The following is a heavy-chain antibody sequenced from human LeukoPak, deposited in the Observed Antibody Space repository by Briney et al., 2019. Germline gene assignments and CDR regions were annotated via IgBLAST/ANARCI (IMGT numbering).Heavy chain of an antibody. Sequence: GGSLRLSCAASGFTFSTYSMSWVRQAPGKGLEWVSYISSSSSTIYYADSVKGRFTISRDNSKNTLYLQMNTLRVEDTAVYYCARQTTVNTIYLYGMDVWGQGTTVTVSS. CDR2: ISSSSSTI. V-gene: IGHV3-48*01. CDR1: GFTFSTYS. J-gene: IGHJ6*02. CDR3: ARQTTVNTIYLYGMDV. D-gene: IGHD4-11*01.